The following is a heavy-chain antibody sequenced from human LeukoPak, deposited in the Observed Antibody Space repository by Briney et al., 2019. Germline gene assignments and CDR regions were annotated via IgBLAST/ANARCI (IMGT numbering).Heavy chain of an antibody. J-gene: IGHJ4*02. V-gene: IGHV3-74*01. Sequence: GGSLRLSCAASGFNFSSHRMHWARQAPGKGLVWGARINGDETSTAYADSVKGRFTISRDNAKNTLYLQLNSLRADDTAVYYCVRARTTLPNLYDYWGQGTLVTVSS. CDR3: VRARTTLPNLYDY. CDR1: GFNFSSHR. CDR2: INGDETST. D-gene: IGHD4-17*01.